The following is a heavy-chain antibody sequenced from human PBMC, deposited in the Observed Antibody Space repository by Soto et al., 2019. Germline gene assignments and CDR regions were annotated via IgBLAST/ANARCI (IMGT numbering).Heavy chain of an antibody. CDR2: IYYSGSS. Sequence: SETLSLTCTVSGGSISRYYWTWIRQPPGKGLEWIGYIYYSGSSNYNASLKSRLTMSVDTSKNQFSLKLSSVTAADTAVYYCAKGLGLFDSWGQGFLVTGSS. J-gene: IGHJ5*01. CDR1: GGSISRYY. D-gene: IGHD1-26*01. V-gene: IGHV4-59*01. CDR3: AKGLGLFDS.